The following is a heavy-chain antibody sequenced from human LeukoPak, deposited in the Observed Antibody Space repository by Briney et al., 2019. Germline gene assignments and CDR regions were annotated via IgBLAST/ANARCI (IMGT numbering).Heavy chain of an antibody. CDR3: GTLLSNGPFDY. CDR1: GYTFTGYY. Sequence: ASVKVSCKASGYTFTGYYMHWVRQAPGHGLEWMGYIYANSGATKYAQKFQGRVTMTRDTSISTAYMELSGLRSDDTAVYYCGTLLSNGPFDYWGQGSLVTVSS. CDR2: IYANSGAT. V-gene: IGHV1-2*02. J-gene: IGHJ4*02.